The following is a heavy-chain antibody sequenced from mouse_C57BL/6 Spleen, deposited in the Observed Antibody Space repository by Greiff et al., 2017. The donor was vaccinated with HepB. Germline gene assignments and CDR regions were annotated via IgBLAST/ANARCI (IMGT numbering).Heavy chain of an antibody. Sequence: QVQLKESGAELVKPGASVKISCKASGYAFSSYWMNWVKQRPGKGLEWIGQIYPGDGDTNYNGKFKGKATLTADKSSSTAYMQLRSLTSEDSAVYFCASRYGSSPDWYFDVWGTGTTVTVSS. J-gene: IGHJ1*03. CDR1: GYAFSSYW. V-gene: IGHV1-80*01. D-gene: IGHD1-1*01. CDR3: ASRYGSSPDWYFDV. CDR2: IYPGDGDT.